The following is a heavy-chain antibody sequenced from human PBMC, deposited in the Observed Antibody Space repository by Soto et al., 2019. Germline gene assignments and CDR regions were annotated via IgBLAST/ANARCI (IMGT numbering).Heavy chain of an antibody. CDR3: ARSFGWYAIDY. CDR2: ISHSGSV. J-gene: IGHJ4*02. Sequence: QVLLQESGPGLVQPSGTLSLSCAVSGDSISTNYFWGWVRQPPGKGLEWVGDISHSGSVNYNPSLKSRVTISIDKFKNQFSLKLNSVTAADTAVYYCARSFGWYAIDYWGQGTLVIVSS. V-gene: IGHV4-4*02. D-gene: IGHD6-19*01. CDR1: GDSISTNYF.